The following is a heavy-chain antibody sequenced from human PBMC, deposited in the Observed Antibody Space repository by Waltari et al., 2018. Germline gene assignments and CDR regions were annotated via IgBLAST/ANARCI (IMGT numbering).Heavy chain of an antibody. CDR2: MTGSSRTI. V-gene: IGHV3-48*04. CDR1: GFPFSTYS. J-gene: IGHJ6*02. D-gene: IGHD6-13*01. Sequence: EVQLVESGGNLVQPGGSLRLSCIASGFPFSTYSMNWVRKAPGKGLDVISYMTGSSRTIYDTDSVKGRCPVSRDNAKNSLFLQMSSLRVEDTAVYYCARPVAAAGNYGMDVWGQGTTVTVPS. CDR3: ARPVAAAGNYGMDV.